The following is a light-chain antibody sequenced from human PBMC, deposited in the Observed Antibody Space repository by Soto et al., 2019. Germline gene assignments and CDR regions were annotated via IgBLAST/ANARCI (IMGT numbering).Light chain of an antibody. CDR3: QQYGSSGT. Sequence: EIVLTQSRGTLSLSPGERATLSCRASQSVSNNYLAWYQQKPGQAPRLPIYGASNRATGIPDRFSGSGSGTDFTLTISRLEPEDFAVYYCQQYGSSGTFGQGTKVDI. J-gene: IGKJ1*01. CDR1: QSVSNNY. CDR2: GAS. V-gene: IGKV3-20*01.